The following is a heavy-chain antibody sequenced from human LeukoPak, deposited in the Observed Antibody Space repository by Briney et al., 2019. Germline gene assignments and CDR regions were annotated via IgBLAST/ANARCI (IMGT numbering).Heavy chain of an antibody. J-gene: IGHJ4*02. V-gene: IGHV3-23*01. Sequence: PGGSLRLSCAASGFTFSSYAMSWVRQALGKGLEWVSAISGSGGSTYYADSVKGRFTISRDNPTNTLYLQMNSLRAEDTAVYYCAKFIVVVPAAIDYWGQGTLVTVSS. D-gene: IGHD2-2*01. CDR3: AKFIVVVPAAIDY. CDR1: GFTFSSYA. CDR2: ISGSGGST.